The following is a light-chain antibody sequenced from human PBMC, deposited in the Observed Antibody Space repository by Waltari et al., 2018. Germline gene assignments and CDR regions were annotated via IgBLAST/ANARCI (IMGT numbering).Light chain of an antibody. CDR1: QYIHAD. J-gene: IGKJ5*01. CDR3: AQRNDWPIT. V-gene: IGKV3-11*01. CDR2: DAS. Sequence: DIVLTQSPATLSLSPGESATLSCRASQYIHADLSWYHQNPCQAPRLFVYDASIRATGSPARVSGSGSGTDFTLTISSLDPEDSAVYYCAQRNDWPITFGQGTRVEIK.